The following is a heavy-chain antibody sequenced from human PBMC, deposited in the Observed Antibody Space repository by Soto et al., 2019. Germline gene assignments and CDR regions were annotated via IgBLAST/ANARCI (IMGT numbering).Heavy chain of an antibody. D-gene: IGHD4-17*01. CDR2: IYYSGST. CDR1: GGSISSYY. CDR3: ARARYGDYVYFDY. Sequence: PSETLSLTCTVSGGSISSYYWSWIRQPPGKGLEWIGYIYYSGSTNYNPSLKSRVTISVDTSKNQFSLKLSSVTAADTAVYYCARARYGDYVYFDYWGQGTLVTVSS. V-gene: IGHV4-59*01. J-gene: IGHJ4*02.